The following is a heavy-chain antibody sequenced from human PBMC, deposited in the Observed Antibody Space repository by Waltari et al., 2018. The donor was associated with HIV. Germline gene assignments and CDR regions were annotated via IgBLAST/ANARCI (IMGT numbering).Heavy chain of an antibody. CDR3: ARGPGGYDFWSGLYYYYYGLDV. Sequence: QVQLVQSGAEVKKPGDSVKVSCKASGYTFTDYDFNWVRQAPGQGLEWMGWMNPNTGKAGYAKRFQGRVTLTRNTSMNTAYMELNRLRSEDTAVYYCARGPGGYDFWSGLYYYYYGLDVWGQGTTVTVSS. CDR1: GYTFTDYD. CDR2: MNPNTGKA. D-gene: IGHD3-3*01. V-gene: IGHV1-8*01. J-gene: IGHJ6*02.